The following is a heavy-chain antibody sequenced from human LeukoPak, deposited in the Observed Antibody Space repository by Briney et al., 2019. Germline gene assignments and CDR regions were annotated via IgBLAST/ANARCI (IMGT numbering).Heavy chain of an antibody. J-gene: IGHJ4*02. CDR1: GYTFTSYG. D-gene: IGHD3-22*01. CDR2: INAYNGNT. Sequence: ASVKVSCKASGYTFTSYGISWVRQAPGQGLEWMGWINAYNGNTNYAQKLQDRVTMTTDTSTNTAYMELRSLRSDDTAVYYCARDPYFYDNSGYYRALDYWGQGTMVTVSS. CDR3: ARDPYFYDNSGYYRALDY. V-gene: IGHV1-18*01.